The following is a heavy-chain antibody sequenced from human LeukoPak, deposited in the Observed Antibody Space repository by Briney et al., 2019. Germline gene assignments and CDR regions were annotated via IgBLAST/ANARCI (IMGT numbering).Heavy chain of an antibody. CDR2: INHSGST. CDR1: GGSFSGYY. CDR3: ARGDISVLAAPSRPYYFDY. Sequence: PSETLSLXCAVYGGSFSGYYWSWIRQPPGKGLEWIGEINHSGSTNYNPSLKSRVTISVDTSKNQFSLKLSSVTAADTAVYYCARGDISVLAAPSRPYYFDYWGQGTLVTVSS. V-gene: IGHV4-34*01. D-gene: IGHD2-2*01. J-gene: IGHJ4*02.